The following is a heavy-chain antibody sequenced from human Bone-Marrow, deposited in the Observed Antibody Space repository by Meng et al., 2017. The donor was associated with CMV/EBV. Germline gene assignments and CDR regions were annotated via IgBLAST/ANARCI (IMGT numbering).Heavy chain of an antibody. D-gene: IGHD6-13*01. V-gene: IGHV3-7*01. CDR1: GFTFSSYW. J-gene: IGHJ4*02. CDR2: IKQDGSEK. CDR3: ARAPYSSSWEPKGYYFDY. Sequence: GGSLRLSCAASGFTFSSYWMSWVRQAPGKGLEWVANIKQDGSEKYYVDSVKGRFTISRDNAKNSLYLQMNSLRAEDTAVYYCARAPYSSSWEPKGYYFDYWGQGPLVSVDS.